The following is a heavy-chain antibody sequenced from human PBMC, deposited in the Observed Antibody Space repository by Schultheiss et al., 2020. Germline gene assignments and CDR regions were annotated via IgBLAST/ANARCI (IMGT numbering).Heavy chain of an antibody. CDR1: GFTFSSYA. D-gene: IGHD1-7*01. Sequence: GGSLRLSCAPSGFTFSSYAMSWVRQTPGKGLEWVSIISDSGHSTFYTDSVKGRFTISRDNAKNSLYLQMNSLRAEDTAVYYCARDLDWNYRPNTYGMDVWGQGTTVTVSS. V-gene: IGHV3-23*01. CDR2: ISDSGHST. J-gene: IGHJ6*02. CDR3: ARDLDWNYRPNTYGMDV.